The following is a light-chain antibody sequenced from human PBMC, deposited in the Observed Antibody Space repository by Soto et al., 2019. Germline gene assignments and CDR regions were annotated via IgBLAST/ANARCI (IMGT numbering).Light chain of an antibody. CDR3: NSFTTANTDV. Sequence: QSVLTQPASVSGSPGQSITISCTGASSDVGGFDHVSWYQQHPGKVPRLLIYVVSSRPSGVSDRFSGSKSGNPASLTNSGQQAEDEADYYCNSFTTANTDVFGTGTKLTVL. V-gene: IGLV2-14*03. CDR2: VVS. J-gene: IGLJ1*01. CDR1: SSDVGGFDH.